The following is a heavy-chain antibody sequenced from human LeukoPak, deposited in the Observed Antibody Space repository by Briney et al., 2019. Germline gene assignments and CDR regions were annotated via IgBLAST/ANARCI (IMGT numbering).Heavy chain of an antibody. V-gene: IGHV3-30*02. Sequence: GGSLRLSCAASGFTFSSYGMHWVRQAPGKGLEWVEFIRFDGSNKYYADSVKGRFTISRDNSKNTLYLQMNSVRTEDTAVYYCGKSASGYRNSWYCIDYWGQGTLVTVSS. D-gene: IGHD6-13*01. CDR2: IRFDGSNK. CDR3: GKSASGYRNSWYCIDY. CDR1: GFTFSSYG. J-gene: IGHJ4*02.